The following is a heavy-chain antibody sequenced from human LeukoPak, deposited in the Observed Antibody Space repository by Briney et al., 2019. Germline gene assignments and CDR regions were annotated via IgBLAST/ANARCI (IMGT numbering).Heavy chain of an antibody. CDR3: ARTHTTVTANFDY. CDR2: IYPGDSDT. V-gene: IGHV5-51*01. D-gene: IGHD4-17*01. J-gene: IGHJ4*02. CDR1: GYSFTSYW. Sequence: GESPKISCKGSGYSFTSYWIGWVRQMPGKGLEWMGIIYPGDSDTRYSPSFQGQVTISADKSISTAYLQWSSLKASDTAMYYCARTHTTVTANFDYWGQGTLVTVSS.